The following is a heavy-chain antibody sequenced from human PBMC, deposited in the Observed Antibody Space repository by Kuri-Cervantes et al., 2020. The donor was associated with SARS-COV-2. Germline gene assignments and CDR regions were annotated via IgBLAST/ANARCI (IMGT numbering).Heavy chain of an antibody. V-gene: IGHV3-66*01. J-gene: IGHJ4*02. CDR2: IDSGGST. CDR3: ARYHRGYCTNGVCSYFDY. CDR1: GFTVSSNY. Sequence: GESLKISCAAPGFTVSSNYMSWVRQAPGKGLEWVSVIDSGGSTYYADSVKDRFTISRDNSKNTLYLQMNSLRAEDTAVYYCARYHRGYCTNGVCSYFDYWGQGTPVTVSS. D-gene: IGHD2-8*01.